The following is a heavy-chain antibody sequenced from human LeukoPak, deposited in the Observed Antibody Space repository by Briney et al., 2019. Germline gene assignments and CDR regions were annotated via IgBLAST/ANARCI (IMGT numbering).Heavy chain of an antibody. J-gene: IGHJ6*03. V-gene: IGHV4-34*01. CDR2: INHSGST. D-gene: IGHD3-22*01. Sequence: PSETLSLTCAVYGGSFSGYYWSWLRQPPGKGLEWIGEINHSGSTNYNPSLKSRVTISVDTSKNQFSLKLSSVTAADTAVYYCARFSAYYYDSSGYRYYYYYMDVWGKGTTVTISS. CDR1: GGSFSGYY. CDR3: ARFSAYYYDSSGYRYYYYYMDV.